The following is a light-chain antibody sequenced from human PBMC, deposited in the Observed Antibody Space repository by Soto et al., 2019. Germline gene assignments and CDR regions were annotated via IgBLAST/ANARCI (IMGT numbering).Light chain of an antibody. J-gene: IGKJ4*01. V-gene: IGKV3-11*01. CDR2: DAS. Sequence: IVLTQSPANLSLSPGERATLSCRASQSVSSYLAWYQQKPGQAPRLLMYDASNRATGIPARFSGSGSGTGFTLTISSLEHEDFAVCYSQQRRNGSLSFGGWTTVEIK. CDR3: QQRRNGSLS. CDR1: QSVSSY.